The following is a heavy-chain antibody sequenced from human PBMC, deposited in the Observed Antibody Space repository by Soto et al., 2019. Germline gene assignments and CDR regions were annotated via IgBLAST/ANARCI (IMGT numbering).Heavy chain of an antibody. CDR2: ISSSSSTI. D-gene: IGHD6-13*01. Sequence: EVQLVESGGGLVQPGGSLRLSCAASGFTFSSYSMNWVRQAPGKGLEWVSYISSSSSTIYYADSVKGRFTISRDNAKNSLYLQMNSRRDEDTAVYYCARDLPRSSSKFDYWGQGTLVTVSS. V-gene: IGHV3-48*02. CDR1: GFTFSSYS. CDR3: ARDLPRSSSKFDY. J-gene: IGHJ4*02.